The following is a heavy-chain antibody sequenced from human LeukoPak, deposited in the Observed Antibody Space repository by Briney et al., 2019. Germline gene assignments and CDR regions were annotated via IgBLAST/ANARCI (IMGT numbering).Heavy chain of an antibody. J-gene: IGHJ5*02. CDR1: GYTFINYG. V-gene: IGHV1-18*01. Sequence: ASVKVSCKASGYTFINYGIAWVREAPGQGPEWMGWISRSTGNTHYAQNVQGRVTMTTDTSTGTAFMELRSLRYDDTAVYYCARVGRDCSSINCYWADWFDPWGQGTLVIVSS. CDR2: ISRSTGNT. D-gene: IGHD2-2*01. CDR3: ARVGRDCSSINCYWADWFDP.